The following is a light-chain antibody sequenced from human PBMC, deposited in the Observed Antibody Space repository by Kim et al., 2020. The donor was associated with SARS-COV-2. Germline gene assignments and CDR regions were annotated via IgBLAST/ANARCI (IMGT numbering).Light chain of an antibody. Sequence: STSVGDRVTIICRASQDISYSLAWFQQKPGKAPKPLIYATSTLHSGVPSKFSGGGFGTDFTLTITSLQPEDFATYYCQQYTSMPYTFGQGTKLEI. CDR2: ATS. V-gene: IGKV1-16*02. J-gene: IGKJ2*01. CDR3: QQYTSMPYT. CDR1: QDISYS.